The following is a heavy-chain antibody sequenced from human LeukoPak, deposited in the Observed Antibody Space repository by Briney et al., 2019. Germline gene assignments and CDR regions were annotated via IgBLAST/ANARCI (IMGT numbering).Heavy chain of an antibody. D-gene: IGHD3-22*01. J-gene: IGHJ4*02. CDR2: ISSSSSTI. CDR1: GFTFSSYS. V-gene: IGHV3-48*01. Sequence: GGSLRLSCAASGFTFSSYSMNWVRQAPGKGLEWVSYISSSSSTIYYADSVKGRFTISRDNAKNSLYLQMNSLRAEDTAVYYCARDNYDSSGPYYFDYWGQGTLVTVSS. CDR3: ARDNYDSSGPYYFDY.